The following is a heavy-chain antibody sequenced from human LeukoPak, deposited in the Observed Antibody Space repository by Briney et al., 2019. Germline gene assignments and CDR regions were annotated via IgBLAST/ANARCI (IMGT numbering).Heavy chain of an antibody. Sequence: PSETLSLTCTVSGGSTSSGDYFWRWIRQPPGKGLEWIGYIYYSGTTYYNPSLKSRVTISVDTSKNQVSLNLSSVTAADTAVYFCARETMAGHFDYWGQGTLVTVSS. J-gene: IGHJ4*02. CDR3: ARETMAGHFDY. D-gene: IGHD6-19*01. V-gene: IGHV4-30-4*01. CDR1: GGSTSSGDYF. CDR2: IYYSGTT.